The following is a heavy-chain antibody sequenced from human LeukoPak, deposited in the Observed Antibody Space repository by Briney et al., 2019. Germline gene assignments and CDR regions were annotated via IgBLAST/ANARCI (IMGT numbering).Heavy chain of an antibody. CDR3: ARSPGGQRLGD. D-gene: IGHD6-25*01. V-gene: IGHV4-59*01. Sequence: SETLSLTCTVSGGSISSYYWSWIRQPPGKGLEWIGYIYYSGSTNYNPSLKSRVTISVDTSKNQFSLKLTSVTAADTAVYYCARSPGGQRLGDWGQGTLVTVSS. CDR1: GGSISSYY. CDR2: IYYSGST. J-gene: IGHJ4*02.